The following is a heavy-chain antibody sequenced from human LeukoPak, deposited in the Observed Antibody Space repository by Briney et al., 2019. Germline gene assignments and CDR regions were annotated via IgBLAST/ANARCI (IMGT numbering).Heavy chain of an antibody. D-gene: IGHD3-10*01. CDR2: IIPILGIA. CDR3: ARDPSSGSYPAWDY. J-gene: IGHJ4*02. CDR1: GGTFISYA. Sequence: GSSVKVSFKASGGTFISYAIRWVRQAPGQGLEWMGRIIPILGIANYAQKFQGRVTITADKSTSTAYMELSSLRSEDTAVYYCARDPSSGSYPAWDYWGQGTLVTVSS. V-gene: IGHV1-69*04.